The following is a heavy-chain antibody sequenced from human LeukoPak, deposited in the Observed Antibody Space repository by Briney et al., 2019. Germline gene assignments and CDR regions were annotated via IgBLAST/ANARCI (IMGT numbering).Heavy chain of an antibody. D-gene: IGHD3-9*01. CDR2: INHSGST. CDR3: ARSGHYDILTGYYRPYYFDY. J-gene: IGHJ4*02. CDR1: GGSFSGYY. V-gene: IGHV4-34*01. Sequence: SETLSLTCAVYGGSFSGYYWSWIRQPPGKGLEWIGEINHSGSTNCNPSLKSRVTISVDTSKNQFSLKLSSVTAADTAVYYCARSGHYDILTGYYRPYYFDYWGQGTLVTVSS.